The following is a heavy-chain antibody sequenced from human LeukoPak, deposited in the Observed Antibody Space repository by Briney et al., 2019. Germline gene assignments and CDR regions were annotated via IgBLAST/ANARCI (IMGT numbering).Heavy chain of an antibody. Sequence: ASVTVSCKASGYTFTSYDINWVRQAPGQGLEWMGWMNPNSGNTGYAQKFQGRVTMTRNTSISTAYMELSSLRSEDTAVYYCARAITNPNIAVAGTSKKVNWFDPWGQGTLVTVSS. CDR3: ARAITNPNIAVAGTSKKVNWFDP. CDR1: GYTFTSYD. CDR2: MNPNSGNT. D-gene: IGHD6-19*01. J-gene: IGHJ5*02. V-gene: IGHV1-8*01.